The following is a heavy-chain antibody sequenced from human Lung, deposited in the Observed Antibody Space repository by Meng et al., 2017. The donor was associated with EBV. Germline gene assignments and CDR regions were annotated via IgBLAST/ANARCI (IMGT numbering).Heavy chain of an antibody. CDR2: INAYNGDT. D-gene: IGHD1-26*01. CDR1: GYTFTNYG. V-gene: IGHV1-18*01. Sequence: AQLGQSGGEVKKAGASVKVSCKASGYTFTNYGITWVRQAPGQGLEWMGWINAYNGDTNYAQTLQGRVTMTTDTSTSTAYMELRSLRSDDTAVYYCARVEVGITSGDYWGQGTLVTVSS. CDR3: ARVEVGITSGDY. J-gene: IGHJ4*02.